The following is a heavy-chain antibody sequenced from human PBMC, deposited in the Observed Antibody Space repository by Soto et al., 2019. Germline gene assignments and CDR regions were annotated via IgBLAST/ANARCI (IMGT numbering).Heavy chain of an antibody. D-gene: IGHD1-26*01. Sequence: SVKVSCKASGGTFSSYAISWVRQAPGQGLEWMGGIIPIFGTANYAQKFQGRVTITADESTSTAYMELSSLRSEDTAVYYCASPRVGATRSDYYFDYWGQGTLVTVSS. CDR1: GGTFSSYA. V-gene: IGHV1-69*13. J-gene: IGHJ4*02. CDR2: IIPIFGTA. CDR3: ASPRVGATRSDYYFDY.